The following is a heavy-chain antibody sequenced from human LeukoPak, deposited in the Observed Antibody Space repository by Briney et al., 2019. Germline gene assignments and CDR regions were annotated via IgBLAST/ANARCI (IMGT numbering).Heavy chain of an antibody. CDR1: GFTFSSYG. CDR3: AKDRGYYDSSGFDY. J-gene: IGHJ4*02. CDR2: ISYDGSNK. V-gene: IGHV3-30*18. D-gene: IGHD3-22*01. Sequence: GRSLRLSCAASGFTFSSYGMHWVRQAPGKGLEWVAVISYDGSNKYYADSVKGRFTISRDNSKNTLYLQMNSLRAEDTAVYYCAKDRGYYDSSGFDYRGQGTLVTVSS.